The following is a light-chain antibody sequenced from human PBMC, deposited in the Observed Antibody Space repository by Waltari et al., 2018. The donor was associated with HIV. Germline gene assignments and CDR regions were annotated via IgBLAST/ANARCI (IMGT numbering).Light chain of an antibody. Sequence: SYVLPQPPSVSVAPGQTARITCGGNNIGSKNVFWYQQKPGKAPVVVVYDYTDRPAGIPERLTGCTSGNTATLTISRVEAGDEADYHCQVWDTGSDHVIFGGGTKLTVL. CDR1: NIGSKN. J-gene: IGLJ2*01. V-gene: IGLV3-21*02. CDR3: QVWDTGSDHVI. CDR2: DYT.